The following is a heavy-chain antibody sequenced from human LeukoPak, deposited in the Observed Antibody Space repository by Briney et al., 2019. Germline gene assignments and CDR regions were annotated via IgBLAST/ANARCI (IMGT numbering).Heavy chain of an antibody. Sequence: GGSLRLSCAASGFSFSTYWMSWVRQAPGKGLEWVAIIKQDGSEKYYVDSVKGRFTISRDNAKTSLYLQMNSLRAEDTAVYYCTRGGNGGNSQRADYYYYYMDVWGKGTTVTVSS. D-gene: IGHD4-23*01. CDR1: GFSFSTYW. V-gene: IGHV3-7*01. CDR2: IKQDGSEK. J-gene: IGHJ6*03. CDR3: TRGGNGGNSQRADYYYYYMDV.